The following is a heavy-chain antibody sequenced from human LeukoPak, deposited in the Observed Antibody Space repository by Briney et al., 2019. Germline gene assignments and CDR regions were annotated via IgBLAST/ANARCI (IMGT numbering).Heavy chain of an antibody. Sequence: GSLRLSCAASGFTFSNYWINWVRQAPGKGLEWVSSISSSSSYIYYADSVKGRFTISRDNAKNSLYLQMNSPRAEDTAVYYCASHGDYYDSSGYNAFDIWGQGTMVTVSS. CDR1: GFTFSNYW. J-gene: IGHJ3*02. V-gene: IGHV3-21*01. D-gene: IGHD3-22*01. CDR2: ISSSSSYI. CDR3: ASHGDYYDSSGYNAFDI.